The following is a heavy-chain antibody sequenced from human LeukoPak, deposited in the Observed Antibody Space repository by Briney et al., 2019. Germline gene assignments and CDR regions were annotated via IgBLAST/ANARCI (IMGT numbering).Heavy chain of an antibody. CDR2: MSGRSSII. Sequence: PGGSLTLSCAASGFTVSSNYMSWVRQAPGKGLEWVSYMSGRSSIINYADSVKGRFTISRDNARNSLYLQINSLRVEDTAVYYCARVGQQSCPLRWGQGTLVTVSS. CDR3: ARVGQQSCPLR. CDR1: GFTVSSNY. V-gene: IGHV3-48*01. J-gene: IGHJ4*02. D-gene: IGHD6-13*01.